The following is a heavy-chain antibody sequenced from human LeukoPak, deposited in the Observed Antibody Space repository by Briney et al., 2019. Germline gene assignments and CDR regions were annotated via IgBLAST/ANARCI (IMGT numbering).Heavy chain of an antibody. Sequence: SETLSLTCAVSGYSISSGYYWGWIRQPPGKGLEWIGSIYHSGSTYYNPSLKSRVTISVDTSKNQFSLKLSSVTAADTAVYYWGSIGLGFDYWGQGTLVTVSS. D-gene: IGHD6-25*01. J-gene: IGHJ4*02. CDR1: GYSISSGYY. CDR2: IYHSGST. CDR3: GSIGLGFDY. V-gene: IGHV4-38-2*01.